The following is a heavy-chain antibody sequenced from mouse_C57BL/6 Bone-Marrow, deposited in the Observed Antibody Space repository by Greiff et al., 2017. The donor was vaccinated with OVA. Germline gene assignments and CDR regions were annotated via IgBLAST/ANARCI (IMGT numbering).Heavy chain of an antibody. D-gene: IGHD2-12*01. CDR1: GYTFTSYW. Sequence: QVQLQQPGAELVMPGASVKLSCKASGYTFTSYWMHWVKQRPGQGLEWIGEIDPSDSYTNYNQKFKGKSTVTVDKSSSTAYMQLSSLTSEDSAVYYCAVNDDWYFDVWGTGTTVTVSS. CDR3: AVNDDWYFDV. V-gene: IGHV1-69*01. J-gene: IGHJ1*03. CDR2: IDPSDSYT.